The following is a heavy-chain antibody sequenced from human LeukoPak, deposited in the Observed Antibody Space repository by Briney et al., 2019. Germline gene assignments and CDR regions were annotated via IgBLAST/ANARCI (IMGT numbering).Heavy chain of an antibody. V-gene: IGHV3-21*01. Sequence: GGSLRLSCAASGFTFSSYSMNWVRQAPGKGLEWVSSISSSSSYIHYADSVKGRFTISRDNAKNSLYLQMNSLRAEDTAVYYCAGAYDSSGLDYWGQGTLVTVSS. J-gene: IGHJ4*02. CDR1: GFTFSSYS. CDR2: ISSSSSYI. D-gene: IGHD3-22*01. CDR3: AGAYDSSGLDY.